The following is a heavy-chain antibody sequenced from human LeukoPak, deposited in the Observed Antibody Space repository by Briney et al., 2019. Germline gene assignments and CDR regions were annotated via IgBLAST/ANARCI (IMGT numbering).Heavy chain of an antibody. J-gene: IGHJ4*02. Sequence: ASVKVSCKASGYTFTSYDINWVRQATGQGLEWMGWMNPNSGNTGYAQKFQGRVTMTRDTSISTAYMELSSLRSEDTAVCYCARGQRAVAGIDYWGQGTLVTVSS. CDR3: ARGQRAVAGIDY. CDR2: MNPNSGNT. D-gene: IGHD6-19*01. V-gene: IGHV1-8*01. CDR1: GYTFTSYD.